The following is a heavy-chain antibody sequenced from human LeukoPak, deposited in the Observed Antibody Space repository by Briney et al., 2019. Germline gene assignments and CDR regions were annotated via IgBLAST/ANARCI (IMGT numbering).Heavy chain of an antibody. CDR3: ATSRGYFFRWFQH. CDR2: IASSGSTI. J-gene: IGHJ1*01. V-gene: IGHV3-48*03. Sequence: GGSLRLSCSASGFTFSNYEMNWVRQAPGKGLEWVSYIASSGSTIYYADSVKGRFTISRDNAKSSLYLQMNSLRADDTAVYYCATSRGYFFRWFQHWGQGTLVTVSS. D-gene: IGHD3-22*01. CDR1: GFTFSNYE.